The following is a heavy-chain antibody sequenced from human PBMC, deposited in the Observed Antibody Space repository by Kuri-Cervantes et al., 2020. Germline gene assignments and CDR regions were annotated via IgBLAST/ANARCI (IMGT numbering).Heavy chain of an antibody. J-gene: IGHJ3*02. D-gene: IGHD3-22*01. CDR1: GFTVSSNY. V-gene: IGHV3-30*18. Sequence: GESLKISCAASGFTVSSNYMSWVRQAPGKGLEWVAVISYDGSNKYYADSVKGRFTISRDNSKNTLYLQMNSLRAEDTAVYYCAKTLPRRVIKGCAFDIWGQGTMVTVSS. CDR3: AKTLPRRVIKGCAFDI. CDR2: ISYDGSNK.